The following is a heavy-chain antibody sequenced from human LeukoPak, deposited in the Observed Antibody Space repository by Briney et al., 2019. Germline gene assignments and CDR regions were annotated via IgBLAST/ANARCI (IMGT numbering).Heavy chain of an antibody. CDR2: INPNSGGT. CDR1: GYTFTGYY. Sequence: GASVKVSCKASGYTFTGYYMHWVRQAPGQRLEWMGWINPNSGGTNYAQKFQGRVTMTRDTSISTAYMELSRLRSDDTAVYYCARVHDFWSGYHKRDNWFDPWGQGTLVTVSS. D-gene: IGHD3-3*01. V-gene: IGHV1-2*02. J-gene: IGHJ5*02. CDR3: ARVHDFWSGYHKRDNWFDP.